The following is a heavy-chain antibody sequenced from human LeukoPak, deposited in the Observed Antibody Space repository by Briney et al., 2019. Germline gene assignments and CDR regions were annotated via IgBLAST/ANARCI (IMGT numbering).Heavy chain of an antibody. CDR2: VDPEDGET. CDR1: GYTFTDYY. CDR3: ATGDGITGPNNWFDP. Sequence: ATVKISCKVSGYTFTDYYMHWVQQAPGKGLALMGLVDPEDGETIYAEKFQGRVTITADTSTDTAYMELSSLRSEDTAVYYCATGDGITGPNNWFDPWGQGTLVTVSS. V-gene: IGHV1-69-2*01. D-gene: IGHD1-20*01. J-gene: IGHJ5*02.